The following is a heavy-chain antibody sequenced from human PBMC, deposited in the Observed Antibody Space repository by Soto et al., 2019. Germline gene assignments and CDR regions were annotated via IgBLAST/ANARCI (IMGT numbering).Heavy chain of an antibody. CDR1: GFTFSSYA. V-gene: IGHV3-30-3*01. J-gene: IGHJ6*02. CDR3: ARGARITIFGVAGDYGMDV. Sequence: PGGSLRLSCAASGFTFSSYAMHWVRQAPGKGLEWVAVISYDGSNKYYADSVKGRFTISRDNSKNTLYLQMNSLRAEDTAVYYCARGARITIFGVAGDYGMDVWGQGTTVTVSS. CDR2: ISYDGSNK. D-gene: IGHD3-3*01.